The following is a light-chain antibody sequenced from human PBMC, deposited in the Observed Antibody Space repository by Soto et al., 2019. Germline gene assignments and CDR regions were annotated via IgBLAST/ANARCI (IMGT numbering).Light chain of an antibody. CDR1: QTLRGNF. V-gene: IGKV3-20*01. CDR2: AAS. Sequence: EIVLTQSPGTVSLSPGQRATLSCRASQTLRGNFLAWYQQKHGQAPSLLIYAASSRAAGIPDKFSGSGSGTDFTLTISRLEPEDFAVYYCQHYGDSPPYTFGQGTKLEIK. CDR3: QHYGDSPPYT. J-gene: IGKJ2*01.